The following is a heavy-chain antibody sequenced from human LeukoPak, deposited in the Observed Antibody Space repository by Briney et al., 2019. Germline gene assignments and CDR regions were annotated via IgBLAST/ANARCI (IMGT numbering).Heavy chain of an antibody. J-gene: IGHJ6*02. V-gene: IGHV4-61*08. Sequence: SQTLSLTCTVSGGSISSGAYYWSWIRQHPGKGLEWIGYIYYSGSTNYNPSLKSRVTISVDTSKNQFSLKLSSVTAADTAVYYCARVGYDFWSGYYYSGMDVWGQGTTVTVSS. CDR2: IYYSGST. CDR1: GGSISSGAYY. D-gene: IGHD3-3*01. CDR3: ARVGYDFWSGYYYSGMDV.